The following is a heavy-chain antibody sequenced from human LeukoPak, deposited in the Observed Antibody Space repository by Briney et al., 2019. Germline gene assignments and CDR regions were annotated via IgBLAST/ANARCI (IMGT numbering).Heavy chain of an antibody. CDR3: ARVVSIALGGTGDAFDI. J-gene: IGHJ3*02. CDR2: INPNSGGT. V-gene: IGHV1-2*02. Sequence: GASVKVSCKASGYTFTGYYMHWVRQAPGQGLEWMGWINPNSGGTNYAQKLQGRVTMTTDTSTSTAYMELRSLRSDDTAVYYCARVVSIALGGTGDAFDIWGQGTMVTVSS. CDR1: GYTFTGYY. D-gene: IGHD3/OR15-3a*01.